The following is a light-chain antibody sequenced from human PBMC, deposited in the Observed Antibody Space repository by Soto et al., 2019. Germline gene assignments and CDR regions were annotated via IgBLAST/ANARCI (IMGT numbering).Light chain of an antibody. CDR2: KAS. CDR1: QSISSW. V-gene: IGKV1-5*03. J-gene: IGKJ1*01. CDR3: QQYETYWT. Sequence: DIQMTQSPSTLSASAGDRVTITCRASQSISSWLAWYQQKPGKAPKLLIYKASILESGVPSRFSGSGFGTEFTLTISSLQPDDFATYFCQQYETYWTFGQGTKVDIK.